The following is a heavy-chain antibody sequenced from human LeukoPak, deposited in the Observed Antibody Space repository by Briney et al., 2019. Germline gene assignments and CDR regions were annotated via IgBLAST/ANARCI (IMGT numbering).Heavy chain of an antibody. V-gene: IGHV3-7*03. CDR2: IKQDESEK. Sequence: PGGSLRLSCAASGFTFSSYWMSWVRQAPGKGLEWVANIKQDESEKYYVDSVKGRFTISRDNAKNSLYLQMNSLRAEDTAVYYCARDPRGYSGYDWFYWGQGTLVTVSS. J-gene: IGHJ4*02. CDR1: GFTFSSYW. D-gene: IGHD5-12*01. CDR3: ARDPRGYSGYDWFY.